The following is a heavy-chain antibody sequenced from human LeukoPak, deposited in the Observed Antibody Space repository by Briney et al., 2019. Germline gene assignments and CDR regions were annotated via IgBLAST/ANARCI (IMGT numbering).Heavy chain of an antibody. CDR2: ISSNGGST. Sequence: PGGSLRLSCAASGFTFSSYAMHWVRQAPGKGLEYVSAISSNGGSTYYANSVKGRFTISRDNSKNTLYLQMGSLRAEDMAVYYCARGALGGAVAAYYFDYWGQGTLVIVSS. J-gene: IGHJ4*02. CDR1: GFTFSSYA. CDR3: ARGALGGAVAAYYFDY. D-gene: IGHD6-19*01. V-gene: IGHV3-64*01.